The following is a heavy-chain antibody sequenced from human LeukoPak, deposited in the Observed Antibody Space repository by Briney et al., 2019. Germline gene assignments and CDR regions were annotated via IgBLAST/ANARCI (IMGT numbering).Heavy chain of an antibody. D-gene: IGHD6-6*01. CDR3: ASYSWMRKYSSSPELKAFDI. CDR1: GGSILSSSYY. Sequence: KASETLSLTCTVSGGSILSSSYYWGWIRQPPGKGLEWIGSIYYSGTTYYNPSLKSRVTISVDTSKNQFSLKLSSVTAADTAVYYCASYSWMRKYSSSPELKAFDIWGQGTMVTVSS. V-gene: IGHV4-39*07. J-gene: IGHJ3*02. CDR2: IYYSGTT.